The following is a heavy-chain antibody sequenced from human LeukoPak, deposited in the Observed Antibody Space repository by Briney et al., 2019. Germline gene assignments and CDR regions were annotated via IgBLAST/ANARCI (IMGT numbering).Heavy chain of an antibody. Sequence: PGESLKISCKGSGYSFTSYWISWVRQMPGKGLEWMGRIDPSDSYTNYSPSFQGHVTISADKSISTAYLQWSSLKASDTAMYYCARHGSYCSSTSCYERYYYYGMVVWGQGTTVSVSS. D-gene: IGHD2-2*01. V-gene: IGHV5-10-1*01. CDR1: GYSFTSYW. CDR3: ARHGSYCSSTSCYERYYYYGMVV. CDR2: IDPSDSYT. J-gene: IGHJ6*02.